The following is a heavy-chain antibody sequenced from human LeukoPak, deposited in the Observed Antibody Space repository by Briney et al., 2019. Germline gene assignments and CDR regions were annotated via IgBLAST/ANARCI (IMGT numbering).Heavy chain of an antibody. D-gene: IGHD6-13*01. J-gene: IGHJ5*02. CDR1: GYTFTSYG. CDR2: ISAYNGNT. CDR3: ARGLARKGGIAAVWVWFDP. Sequence: GASVKVSCKASGYTFTSYGISWVRQAPGQGLEWKGWISAYNGNTNYAQNLQGRVTMTTDTSTSTAYMELRSLRSDDTAVYYCARGLARKGGIAAVWVWFDPWGQGTLVTVSS. V-gene: IGHV1-18*01.